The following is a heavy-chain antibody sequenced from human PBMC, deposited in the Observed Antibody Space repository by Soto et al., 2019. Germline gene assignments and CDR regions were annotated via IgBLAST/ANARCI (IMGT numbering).Heavy chain of an antibody. CDR3: ARDEAVISSILY. J-gene: IGHJ4*02. CDR1: GFTFSSYS. V-gene: IGHV3-21*01. Sequence: PGGSLRLSCAASGFTFSSYSMNWVRQAPGKGLEWVSSISSSSSYIYYADSVKGRFTISRDNAKNSLYLQMNSLRAEDTAVYYCARDEAVISSILYWGQGTLVTVSS. CDR2: ISSSSSYI. D-gene: IGHD3-10*01.